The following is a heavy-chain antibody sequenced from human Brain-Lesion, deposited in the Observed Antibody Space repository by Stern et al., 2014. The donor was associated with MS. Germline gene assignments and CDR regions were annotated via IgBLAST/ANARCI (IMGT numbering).Heavy chain of an antibody. J-gene: IGHJ6*02. CDR3: ARDQRGITIFGVVTDYYYLGMDV. CDR1: GYIFTGYY. CDR2: INPNTGGT. V-gene: IGHV1-2*02. D-gene: IGHD3-3*01. Sequence: VQLVESGAEVKKPGASVKVSCKTSGYIFTGYYIHWVRQAPGQGFEWMGWINPNTGGTKYAQKFQGRVTMSRDTSISTAYVELSSLTSDDTAVYYCARDQRGITIFGVVTDYYYLGMDVWGQGTTVTVSS.